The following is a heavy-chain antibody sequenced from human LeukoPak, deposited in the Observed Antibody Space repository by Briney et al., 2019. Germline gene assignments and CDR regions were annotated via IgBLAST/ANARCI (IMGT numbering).Heavy chain of an antibody. J-gene: IGHJ5*02. D-gene: IGHD2-21*01. V-gene: IGHV4-4*08. CDR2: IYYSGST. Sequence: SETLSLTCTVSGGSISSYYWSWIRQPPGKGLEWIGYIYYSGSTYYNPSLKSRVTISVDTSKNQFSLKLSSVTAADTAVYYCARDSVAIARDWFDPWGQGTLVSVSS. CDR3: ARDSVAIARDWFDP. CDR1: GGSISSYY.